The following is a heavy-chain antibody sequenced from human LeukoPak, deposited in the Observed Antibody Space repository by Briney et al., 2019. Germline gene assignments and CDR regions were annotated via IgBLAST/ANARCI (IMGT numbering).Heavy chain of an antibody. Sequence: SETLSLTCTVSGVSISSSSYYWGWIRQPPGKGLEWIGSIYYSGSTYYNPSLKSRVTISVDTSKNQFSLKLSSVTAADTAVYYCARVGPGDYFDYWGQGTLVTVSS. D-gene: IGHD7-27*01. J-gene: IGHJ4*02. CDR1: GVSISSSSYY. CDR3: ARVGPGDYFDY. V-gene: IGHV4-39*01. CDR2: IYYSGST.